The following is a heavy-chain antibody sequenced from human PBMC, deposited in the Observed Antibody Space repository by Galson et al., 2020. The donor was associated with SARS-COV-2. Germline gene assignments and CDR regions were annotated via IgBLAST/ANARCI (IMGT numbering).Heavy chain of an antibody. CDR2: ISSSSSTI. J-gene: IGHJ3*02. D-gene: IGHD3-9*01. Sequence: GESLKISCAASGFTFSSYSMNWVRQAPGKGLEWVSYISSSSSTIYYADSVKGRFTISRDNAKNSLYLQMNSLRAEDTAVYYCARAQRGDLYDILTGYYSLDAFDIWGQGTMVTVSS. V-gene: IGHV3-48*01. CDR3: ARAQRGDLYDILTGYYSLDAFDI. CDR1: GFTFSSYS.